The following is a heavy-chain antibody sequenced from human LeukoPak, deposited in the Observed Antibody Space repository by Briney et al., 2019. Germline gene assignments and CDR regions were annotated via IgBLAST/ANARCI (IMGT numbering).Heavy chain of an antibody. Sequence: GGSLRLSCAASGFTFSSHWMSWVRQAPGKGLEWVANIKQDGSEKYYVDSVKGRFTISRDNAKNSLYLQMNSLRAEDTAVYYCAREKGGSYFDYWGQGTLVTVSS. V-gene: IGHV3-7*01. J-gene: IGHJ4*02. CDR2: IKQDGSEK. D-gene: IGHD1-26*01. CDR1: GFTFSSHW. CDR3: AREKGGSYFDY.